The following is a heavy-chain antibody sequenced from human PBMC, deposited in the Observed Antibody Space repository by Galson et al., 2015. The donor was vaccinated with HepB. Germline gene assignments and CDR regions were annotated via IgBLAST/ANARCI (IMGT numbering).Heavy chain of an antibody. CDR2: IYYSGST. CDR3: ARARSRELGFDY. CDR1: GGSISSYY. V-gene: IGHV4-59*01. Sequence: ETLSLTCTVSGGSISSYYWSWIRQPPGKGLEWIGYIYYSGSTNYNPSLKSRVTISVDTSKNQFSLKLSSVTAADTAVYYCARARSRELGFDYWGQGTLVTVSS. J-gene: IGHJ4*02. D-gene: IGHD7-27*01.